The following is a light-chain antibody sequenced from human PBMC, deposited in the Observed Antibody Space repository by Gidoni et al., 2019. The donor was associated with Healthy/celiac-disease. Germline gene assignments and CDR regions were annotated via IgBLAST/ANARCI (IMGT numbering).Light chain of an antibody. J-gene: IGKJ3*01. CDR2: LCS. Sequence: DIVMTQSPLSLPVTPGEPASLSCRSSQRLLHSNGYNYFDWYLQKPGQSPQPGIYLCSNRASWVPDRFSGSVSGTDFTMKISRVEAEDVGVYYYMQALQTPFTFGPGTKVDIK. CDR1: QRLLHSNGYNY. CDR3: MQALQTPFT. V-gene: IGKV2-28*01.